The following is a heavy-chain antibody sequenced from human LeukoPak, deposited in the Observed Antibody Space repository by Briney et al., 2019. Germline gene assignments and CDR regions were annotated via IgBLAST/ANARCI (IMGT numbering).Heavy chain of an antibody. J-gene: IGHJ4*02. CDR2: ISWNSGSI. V-gene: IGHV3-9*01. Sequence: GGSLRLSCAASGFTFDDYAMHWVRQAPGKGLEWVSGISWNSGSIGYADSVKGRFTISRDNAKNSLYLQMNSLRAEDTAVYYCARSYYDSSGHYYFDYWGQGTLVTVSS. CDR1: GFTFDDYA. CDR3: ARSYYDSSGHYYFDY. D-gene: IGHD3-22*01.